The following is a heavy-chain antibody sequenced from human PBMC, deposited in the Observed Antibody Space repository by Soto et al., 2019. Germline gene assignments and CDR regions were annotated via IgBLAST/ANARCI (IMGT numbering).Heavy chain of an antibody. V-gene: IGHV3-48*04. D-gene: IGHD6-13*01. CDR2: ISSSGSTI. CDR1: GFTFTSYC. Sequence: GSLRLSCAASGFTFTSYCMHWVRQAPGKGLEWVSYISSSGSTIYYADSVKGRFTISRDNAKNSLYLQMNSLRAEDTAVYYCASQPEGSSWPPYYWGQGTLVTVSS. CDR3: ASQPEGSSWPPYY. J-gene: IGHJ4*02.